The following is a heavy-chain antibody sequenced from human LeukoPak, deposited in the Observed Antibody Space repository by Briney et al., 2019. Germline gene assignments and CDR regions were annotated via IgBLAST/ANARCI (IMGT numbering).Heavy chain of an antibody. CDR3: ARDLYYGSGTCAFDI. D-gene: IGHD3-10*01. J-gene: IGHJ3*02. Sequence: GGSLRLSCAASGFTVSSNYMSWVRQAPGKGLGWVSVIYSGGSTYYADSVKGRFTISGDNSKNTLYLQMNSLRAEDKAVYYCARDLYYGSGTCAFDIWGQGTMVTVSS. V-gene: IGHV3-53*01. CDR1: GFTVSSNY. CDR2: IYSGGST.